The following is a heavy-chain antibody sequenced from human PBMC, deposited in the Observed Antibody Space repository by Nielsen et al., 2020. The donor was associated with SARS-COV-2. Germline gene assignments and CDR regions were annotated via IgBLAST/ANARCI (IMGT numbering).Heavy chain of an antibody. CDR1: GYTFTSYG. V-gene: IGHV1-18*01. CDR3: AKAYYGSGSFGAHWFDP. J-gene: IGHJ5*02. CDR2: ISAYNGNT. D-gene: IGHD3-10*01. Sequence: ASVKVSCKASGYTFTSYGISWVRQAPGQGLEWMGWISAYNGNTNYAQKLQGRVTMTTDTSTSTAYVELRSLRSDDTAVYYCAKAYYGSGSFGAHWFDPWGQGTLVTVSS.